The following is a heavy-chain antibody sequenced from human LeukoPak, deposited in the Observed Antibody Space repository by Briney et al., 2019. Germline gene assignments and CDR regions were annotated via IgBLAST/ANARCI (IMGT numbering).Heavy chain of an antibody. J-gene: IGHJ3*02. CDR1: GYSFTSYW. V-gene: IGHV5-51*01. CDR2: INPGDSDT. CDR3: ARLNYYDSSGYAAFDI. D-gene: IGHD3-22*01. Sequence: GGSLKISCKGSGYSFTSYWIGWVRQMPGKGLEWLGIINPGDSDTRYSPSFQGQVTISADKSISTAYLQWSSLKASDTAMYYCARLNYYDSSGYAAFDIWGQGTVVTVSS.